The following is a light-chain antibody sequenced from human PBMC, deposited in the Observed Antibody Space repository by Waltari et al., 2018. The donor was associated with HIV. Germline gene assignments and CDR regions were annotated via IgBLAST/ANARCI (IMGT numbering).Light chain of an antibody. V-gene: IGLV3-21*04. J-gene: IGLJ3*02. Sequence: SYVLTQPPSVSVAPGKTARITCGGNNIGSKSVHWYQQKPGRAPVLVIYDDSDRPSGFPARFSGSNSGNTATLTISRVESGDEADYYCQVWDSSSDRVFGGGTKLTVL. CDR1: NIGSKS. CDR3: QVWDSSSDRV. CDR2: DDS.